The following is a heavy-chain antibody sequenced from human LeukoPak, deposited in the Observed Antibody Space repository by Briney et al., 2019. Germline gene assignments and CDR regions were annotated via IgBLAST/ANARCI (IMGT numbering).Heavy chain of an antibody. V-gene: IGHV4-34*01. D-gene: IGHD3-16*01. CDR3: ARGVYTDMSKIMGRFDC. CDR1: GGSFSGYN. Sequence: SETLSLTCAVFGGSFSGYNWSWIRQPPGKGLEWIGEISHSGSTTYSPSLKSRVTVSLDTSKNQFSLKLSSVTAADTAVYYSARGVYTDMSKIMGRFDCWGQGTLVTVSS. J-gene: IGHJ4*02. CDR2: ISHSGST.